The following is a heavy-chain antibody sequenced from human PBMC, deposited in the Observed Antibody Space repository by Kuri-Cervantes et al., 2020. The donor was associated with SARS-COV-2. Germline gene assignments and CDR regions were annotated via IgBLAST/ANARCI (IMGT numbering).Heavy chain of an antibody. V-gene: IGHV4-61*01. CDR1: GGSVSSGSYY. J-gene: IGHJ6*03. Sequence: GSLRLSCTVSGGSVSSGSYYWSWIRQPPGKGLEWIGYIYYSGSTNYNPSLKSRVTMSVDTSKNQFSLKLSSVTAADTAVYYCARDSYDTMDVWGKGTTVTVSS. CDR3: ARDSYDTMDV. CDR2: IYYSGST. D-gene: IGHD3-9*01.